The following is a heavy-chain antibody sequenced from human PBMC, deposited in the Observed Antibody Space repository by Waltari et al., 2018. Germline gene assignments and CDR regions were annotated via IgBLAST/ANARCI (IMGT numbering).Heavy chain of an antibody. V-gene: IGHV3-48*01. CDR2: ISSSSSTI. Sequence: EVQLVESGGGLVQPGGSLRLSCAASGFTFSSYSMNWVRQAPGKGLEWVSYISSSSSTIYYADSVKGRFTISRDNAKNSLYLQMNSLRAEDTAVYYCARAAYCGGDCRLYFDYWGQGTLVTVSS. D-gene: IGHD2-21*01. CDR1: GFTFSSYS. J-gene: IGHJ4*02. CDR3: ARAAYCGGDCRLYFDY.